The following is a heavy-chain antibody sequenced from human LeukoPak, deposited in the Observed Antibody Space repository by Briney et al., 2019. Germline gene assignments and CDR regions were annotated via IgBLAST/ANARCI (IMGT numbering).Heavy chain of an antibody. D-gene: IGHD1-26*01. CDR2: ISGRGIT. J-gene: IGHJ4*02. V-gene: IGHV3-23*01. CDR3: AIDMEPYS. Sequence: GGSLRLSCAASGFTFSSYAMSWVRQAPGKGLEWVSGISGRGITYYAGSVKGRFTISRDNSKNTLFLQMNSLRAEDTAVYYCAIDMEPYSWGQGTLVTVSS. CDR1: GFTFSSYA.